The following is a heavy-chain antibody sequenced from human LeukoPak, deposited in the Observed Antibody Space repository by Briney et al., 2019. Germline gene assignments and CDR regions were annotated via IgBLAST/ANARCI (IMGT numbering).Heavy chain of an antibody. CDR1: GGTFISYA. CDR3: ARGGMVTVTTTGNFDY. V-gene: IGHV1-69*05. Sequence: SVKVSCKDSGGTFISYAISWVRQAPGQGLEWMGGIIPIFGTANYEQKFQGRVTITTDESTSTAYMELSSLRSEDTSVYYCARGGMVTVTTTGNFDYWGQGTLVTVSS. D-gene: IGHD4-17*01. J-gene: IGHJ4*02. CDR2: IIPIFGTA.